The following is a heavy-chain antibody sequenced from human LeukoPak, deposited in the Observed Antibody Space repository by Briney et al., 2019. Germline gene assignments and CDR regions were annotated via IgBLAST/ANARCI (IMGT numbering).Heavy chain of an antibody. J-gene: IGHJ3*02. CDR2: ISWNSGSI. D-gene: IGHD6-13*01. CDR1: GFTFDDYA. V-gene: IGHV3-9*03. Sequence: GGSLRLSCAASGFTFDDYAMHWVRQAPGKGLEWVSGISWNSGSIGYADSVKGRFTISRDNAKNSLYLQMNSLRAEDMALYYCAKLRAAAGYDAFDIWGQGTMVTVSS. CDR3: AKLRAAAGYDAFDI.